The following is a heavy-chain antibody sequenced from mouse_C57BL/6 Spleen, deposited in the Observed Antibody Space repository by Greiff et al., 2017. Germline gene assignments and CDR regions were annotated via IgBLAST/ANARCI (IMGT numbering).Heavy chain of an antibody. CDR1: GFSLSTFGMG. J-gene: IGHJ2*01. CDR2: IWWGGDK. D-gene: IGHD1-1*01. V-gene: IGHV8-8*01. Sequence: QVQLKQSGPGLLQPSQSLSLTCSFSGFSLSTFGMGVGWISQPSGMGLEWLAHIWWGGDKYYNPALKSPLTISKVTSKTPLILNIAHVDTADTVTYYCAQSITAVVGGRYFDYWGQGTTLTVSS. CDR3: AQSITAVVGGRYFDY.